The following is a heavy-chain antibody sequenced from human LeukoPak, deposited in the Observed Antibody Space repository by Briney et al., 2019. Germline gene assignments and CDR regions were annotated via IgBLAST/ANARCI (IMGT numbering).Heavy chain of an antibody. D-gene: IGHD1-26*01. V-gene: IGHV1-8*01. CDR3: ARVTGSIDY. CDR1: GYTFTSYD. Sequence: GASVKVSCKASGYTFTSYDINWVRQATGQGLEWMGWINLNSGDTGYAQNFQGRLTMTRDTSINTAYMELSTLRSEDTAFYYCARVTGSIDYWGKGTLVTVSS. J-gene: IGHJ4*02. CDR2: INLNSGDT.